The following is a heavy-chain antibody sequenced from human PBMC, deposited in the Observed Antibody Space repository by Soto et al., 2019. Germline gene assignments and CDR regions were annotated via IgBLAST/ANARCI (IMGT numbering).Heavy chain of an antibody. CDR2: ISSSSSYI. Sequence: EVQLVESGGGLVKPGGSLRLSCAASGFTFSSYSMNWVRQAPGKGLAWVSSISSSSSYIYYADSVKGRFTISRDNAKNSLYLQMNSLRAEDTAVYYCARGLLRGNYGDYWGQGTLVTVSS. CDR3: ARGLLRGNYGDY. J-gene: IGHJ4*02. D-gene: IGHD2-15*01. CDR1: GFTFSSYS. V-gene: IGHV3-21*01.